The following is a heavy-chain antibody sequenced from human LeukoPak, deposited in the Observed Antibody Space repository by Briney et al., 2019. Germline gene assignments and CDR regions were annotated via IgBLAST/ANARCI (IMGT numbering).Heavy chain of an antibody. Sequence: PSETLSLTCTVSGGSISSSSYYWGWIRQPPGKGLEWIGSIYYSGSTYYNPSLKSRVTISVDTSKSQFSLKLSSVTAADTAVYYCARYGAMVRGVISAFDIWGQGTMVTVSS. V-gene: IGHV4-39*07. J-gene: IGHJ3*02. D-gene: IGHD3-10*01. CDR2: IYYSGST. CDR1: GGSISSSSYY. CDR3: ARYGAMVRGVISAFDI.